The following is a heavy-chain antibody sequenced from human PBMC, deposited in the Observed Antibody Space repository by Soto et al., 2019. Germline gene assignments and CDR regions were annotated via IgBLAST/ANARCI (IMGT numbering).Heavy chain of an antibody. V-gene: IGHV1-2*04. J-gene: IGHJ6*02. CDR1: GYTFTGYY. Sequence: ASVKVSCKASGYTFTGYYMHWVRQAPGQGLEWMGWINPNSGGTNYAQKFQGWVTMTRDTSISTAYMELSRLRSDDTAVYYCARAVIAVAGTRKCYYYYYGMDVWGQGTTVTVPS. D-gene: IGHD6-19*01. CDR2: INPNSGGT. CDR3: ARAVIAVAGTRKCYYYYYGMDV.